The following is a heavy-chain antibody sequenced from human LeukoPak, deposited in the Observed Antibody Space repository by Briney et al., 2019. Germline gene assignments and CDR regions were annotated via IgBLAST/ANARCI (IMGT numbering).Heavy chain of an antibody. J-gene: IGHJ3*02. CDR3: ARSGNSEDDAFDI. Sequence: ASQTLSLTCTVSGGSISSGGYYWSWIRQHPGKGLEWIGYIYYSGSTYYNPSLKSRVTISVDTSKNQFSLKLSSVTAADTAVYYCARSGNSEDDAFDIWGQGTMVTVSS. CDR1: GGSISSGGYY. CDR2: IYYSGST. D-gene: IGHD4-23*01. V-gene: IGHV4-31*03.